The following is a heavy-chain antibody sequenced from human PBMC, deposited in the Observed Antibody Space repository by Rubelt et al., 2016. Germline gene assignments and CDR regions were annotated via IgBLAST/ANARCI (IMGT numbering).Heavy chain of an antibody. Sequence: QVQLVQSGSELKKPGASVKVSCKASGYTFTSYGISWVRQAPGQGLTWMGWISAYMGNTNYAPKLRGRLTKTTDTSTSTAYMGLSSLGSEDTAVYYCARDPGPRGNDYWGQGTLVTVSS. D-gene: IGHD3-10*01. CDR3: ARDPGPRGNDY. J-gene: IGHJ4*02. CDR1: GYTFTSYG. CDR2: ISAYMGNT. V-gene: IGHV1-18*01.